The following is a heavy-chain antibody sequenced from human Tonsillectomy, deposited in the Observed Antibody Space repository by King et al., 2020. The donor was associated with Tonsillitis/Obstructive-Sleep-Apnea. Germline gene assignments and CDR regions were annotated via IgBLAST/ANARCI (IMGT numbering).Heavy chain of an antibody. CDR3: ARDQGRAHCDFWSGYYTFDY. V-gene: IGHV3-30*04. Sequence: VQLVESGGGVVQPGRSLRLSCAASGFNFSRNPMHWVRQAPGKGPEWVAIISYDGNSKFYADSVKGRFTISRDNSKNTLYLQINSLRADDTAVYYCARDQGRAHCDFWSGYYTFDYWGQGTLVTVSS. D-gene: IGHD3-3*01. J-gene: IGHJ4*02. CDR2: ISYDGNSK. CDR1: GFNFSRNP.